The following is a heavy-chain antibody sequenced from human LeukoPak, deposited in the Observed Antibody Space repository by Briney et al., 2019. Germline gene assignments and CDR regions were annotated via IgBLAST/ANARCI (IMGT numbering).Heavy chain of an antibody. CDR1: DFVIAYY. Sequence: PSETLSLTCTVSDFVIAYYWTWIRQPPGKGLEWIGYISYSGTTNYNPSLKSRVTISVDTSKNQFSLKLSSVTAADTAVYYCARLGHQYYDFWSGYSNWFDPWGQGTLVTVSS. CDR2: ISYSGTT. J-gene: IGHJ5*02. CDR3: ARLGHQYYDFWSGYSNWFDP. V-gene: IGHV4-59*02. D-gene: IGHD3-3*01.